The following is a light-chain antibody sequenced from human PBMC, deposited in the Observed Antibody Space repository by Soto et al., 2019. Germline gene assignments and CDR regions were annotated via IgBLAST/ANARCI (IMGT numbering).Light chain of an antibody. V-gene: IGLV3-21*02. Sequence: SYELTQPPSVSVAPGQTARMTCGGNNIGSKTVLWYQQKPGQAPVLVVYDDTDRPSGIPERFSGSKSGTSASLAISGLQSEDEADYYCAARDDSLNGPVFGGGTKVTVL. CDR3: AARDDSLNGPV. CDR1: NIGSKT. J-gene: IGLJ2*01. CDR2: DDT.